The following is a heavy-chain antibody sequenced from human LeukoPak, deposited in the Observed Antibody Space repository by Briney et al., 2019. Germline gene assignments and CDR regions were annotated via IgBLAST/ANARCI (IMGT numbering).Heavy chain of an antibody. Sequence: GGSLRLSCAASGFTFSSYAMSWVRQAPGKGLEWVGWINQDESDKQYVDSVKGRFTISRDNAKNSIYLQMNSLSAEDTALYFCARDVEYSNIYFYYYIDVWGKGTTVTVSS. V-gene: IGHV3-7*03. CDR2: INQDESDK. D-gene: IGHD6-6*01. CDR1: GFTFSSYA. J-gene: IGHJ6*03. CDR3: ARDVEYSNIYFYYYIDV.